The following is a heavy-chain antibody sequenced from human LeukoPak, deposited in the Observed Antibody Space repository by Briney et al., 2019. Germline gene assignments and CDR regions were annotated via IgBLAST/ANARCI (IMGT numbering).Heavy chain of an antibody. CDR2: INQDGSEK. D-gene: IGHD3-3*01. Sequence: GGSLRLSCAASGFPFSRHWMSWVRQAPGKGLEWVAIINQDGSEKYYVDSVKGRFTISRDNAKNSLYLEMNSLRAEDTAVYYCARDWSCVSTSNDCWGQGTPVTVSS. J-gene: IGHJ4*02. V-gene: IGHV3-7*04. CDR3: ARDWSCVSTSNDC. CDR1: GFPFSRHW.